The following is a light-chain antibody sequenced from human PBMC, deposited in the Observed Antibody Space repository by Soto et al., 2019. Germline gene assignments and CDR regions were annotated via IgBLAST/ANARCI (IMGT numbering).Light chain of an antibody. J-gene: IGKJ4*01. CDR3: QQRSNWPYT. CDR2: DAS. CDR1: QSVSSY. V-gene: IGKV3-11*01. Sequence: EIVLTQSPATLSLSPGNRATLSCRASQSVSSYLDWYQQKPGQAPRLLIYDASNEATGIPARFSGGGSGTDVTLTITSLEPQDFAVYYCQQRSNWPYTFGGGTKVKIK.